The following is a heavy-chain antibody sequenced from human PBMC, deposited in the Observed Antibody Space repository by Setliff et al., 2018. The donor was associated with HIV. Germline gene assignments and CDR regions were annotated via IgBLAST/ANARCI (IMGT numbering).Heavy chain of an antibody. D-gene: IGHD5-18*01. CDR3: ARTRGYTYGYIDY. CDR2: IQTTGST. CDR1: GDSISNYL. J-gene: IGHJ4*02. Sequence: SETLSLTCTVSGDSISNYLWSWIRQSPGKRLEWIGYIQTTGSTNYNPPLKSRVTMSVDTSKNQFSLKLSSVTAADTAVYYCARTRGYTYGYIDYWGQGTLVTVSS. V-gene: IGHV4-4*09.